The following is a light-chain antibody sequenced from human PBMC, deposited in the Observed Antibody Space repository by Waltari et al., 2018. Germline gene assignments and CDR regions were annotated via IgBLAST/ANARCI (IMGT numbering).Light chain of an antibody. CDR2: EVS. CDR3: SSYTTSSTQV. CDR1: SSDVGGYSY. Sequence: QSALTQPASVSGSPGQSITISCTGTSSDVGGYSYVSWYQHHPGKAPKPMIFEVSNRPSGVSDRFSGFKSGNTASLTISGLQAEDEADYYCSSYTTSSTQVFGGGTKLTVL. J-gene: IGLJ3*02. V-gene: IGLV2-14*01.